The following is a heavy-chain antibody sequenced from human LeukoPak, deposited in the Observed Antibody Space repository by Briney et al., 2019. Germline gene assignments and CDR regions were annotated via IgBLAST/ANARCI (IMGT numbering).Heavy chain of an antibody. CDR2: FDPEDGET. CDR1: GYTLTELS. J-gene: IGHJ1*01. D-gene: IGHD2-21*01. Sequence: ASVKVSCKVSGYTLTELSMHWVRQAPGKGLEWMGGFDPEDGETIYAQKFQGRVTMTRDTSTGTVYMELSSLRSEDTAVYYCARDESTSILWWWGQGTLVTVSS. V-gene: IGHV1-24*01. CDR3: ARDESTSILWW.